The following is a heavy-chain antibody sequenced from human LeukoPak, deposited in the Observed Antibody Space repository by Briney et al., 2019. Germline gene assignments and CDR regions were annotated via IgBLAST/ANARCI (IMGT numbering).Heavy chain of an antibody. CDR2: ISGSGGST. CDR1: GFTFSSYA. CDR3: AKGAMIVVVILLHDY. Sequence: GGSLRLSCAASGFTFSSYAISWVRQAPGKGLEWVSAISGSGGSTYYADSVKGRFTISRDNSKNTLYLQMNSLRAEDTAVYYCAKGAMIVVVILLHDYWGQGTLVTVSS. D-gene: IGHD3-22*01. V-gene: IGHV3-23*01. J-gene: IGHJ4*02.